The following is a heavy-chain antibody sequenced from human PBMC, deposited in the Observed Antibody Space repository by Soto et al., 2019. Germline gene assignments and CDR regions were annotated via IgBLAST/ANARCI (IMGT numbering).Heavy chain of an antibody. V-gene: IGHV1-69*06. D-gene: IGHD3-22*01. CDR1: GGTFSSYA. CDR3: AAYYYDSSGYYYPGSPSDY. CDR2: IIPIFGTA. J-gene: IGHJ4*02. Sequence: SVKVSCKASGGTFSSYAISWVRQAPGQGLEWMGGIIPIFGTANYAQKFQGRVTITADKTTSTAYMELSSLRSEDTAVYYCAAYYYDSSGYYYPGSPSDYWGQGTLVTVSS.